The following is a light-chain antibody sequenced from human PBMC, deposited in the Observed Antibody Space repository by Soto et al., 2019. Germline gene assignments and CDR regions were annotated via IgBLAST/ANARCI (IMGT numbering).Light chain of an antibody. Sequence: QSALTQPASVSGSPGQSITISCTGTTSDIGGYDYVSWYQQHPGKAPKLMIYEVINRPSGVSNRFSGSKFRNTASLTISGLQSEDEADYYCSSCTTSDTLIFGGGTKLTVL. CDR1: TSDIGGYDY. J-gene: IGLJ2*01. CDR2: EVI. CDR3: SSCTTSDTLI. V-gene: IGLV2-14*01.